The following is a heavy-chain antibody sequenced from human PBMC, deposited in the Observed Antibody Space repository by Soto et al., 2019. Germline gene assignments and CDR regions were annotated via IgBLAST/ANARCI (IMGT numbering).Heavy chain of an antibody. Sequence: ASVKVSCKASGYTFTSYGISWVRQAPGQGLEWMGWISAYNGNTNYAQKLQGRVTMTTDTSTSTAYMELRSLRSDDTAVYYCASVPPPEGTQTAAPGVNWFDPWGQGTLVTVSS. J-gene: IGHJ5*02. V-gene: IGHV1-18*01. CDR1: GYTFTSYG. CDR2: ISAYNGNT. CDR3: ASVPPPEGTQTAAPGVNWFDP. D-gene: IGHD1-1*01.